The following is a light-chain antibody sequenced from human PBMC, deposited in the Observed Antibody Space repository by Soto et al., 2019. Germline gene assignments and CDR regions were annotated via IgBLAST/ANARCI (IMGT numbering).Light chain of an antibody. J-gene: IGLJ2*01. CDR3: CSYAGSFTFDV. V-gene: IGLV2-23*03. CDR1: SSDVGNYNL. Sequence: QSALTQPASVSGYPGQSITISCTGTSSDVGNYNLVSWYQQFPGKAPKLIIYEGSRRPSGVSNRFSGSKSGNTASLTISGLQAEDEADYYCCSYAGSFTFDVFGGGTKLTVL. CDR2: EGS.